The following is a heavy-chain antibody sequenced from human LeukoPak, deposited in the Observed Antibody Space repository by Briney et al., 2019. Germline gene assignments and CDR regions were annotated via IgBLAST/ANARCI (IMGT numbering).Heavy chain of an antibody. Sequence: ASVKVSCKASGYTFTSYGISWVRQAPGQGLEWMGWISAYNGNTNYAQKLQGRVTITTDTSTSTAYMELRSLRSDDTAVYYCARPPRYSSSWSYFDYWGQGTLVTVSS. V-gene: IGHV1-18*01. CDR2: ISAYNGNT. CDR3: ARPPRYSSSWSYFDY. J-gene: IGHJ4*02. D-gene: IGHD6-13*01. CDR1: GYTFTSYG.